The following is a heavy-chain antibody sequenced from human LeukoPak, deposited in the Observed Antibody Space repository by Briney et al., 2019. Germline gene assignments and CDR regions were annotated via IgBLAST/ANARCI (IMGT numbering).Heavy chain of an antibody. Sequence: GGSLRLSCAASGFTFSNAGMSWVRQAPGKGLEWVSGISGSGGNTYYTDSVRGRLSISRDNSKNTLYLQVNSLRAEDTAVYYCAKGRTEGGTLALDYWGQGTLVTVSS. CDR2: ISGSGGNT. V-gene: IGHV3-23*01. J-gene: IGHJ4*02. D-gene: IGHD6-19*01. CDR3: AKGRTEGGTLALDY. CDR1: GFTFSNAG.